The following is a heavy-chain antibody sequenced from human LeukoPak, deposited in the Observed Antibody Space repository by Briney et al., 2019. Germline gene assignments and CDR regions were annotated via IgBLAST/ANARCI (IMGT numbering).Heavy chain of an antibody. CDR2: ISTTGDNT. Sequence: PGGSLRLSCAASGFTFTGYAMNWVRQAPGEGLEWVSAISTTGDNTDYADSVKGRFTISRDNSKNTLYLQMDSLSAEDTAVYYCAKDHYGGNHYYFGMDVWGQGTTVTVSS. CDR1: GFTFTGYA. CDR3: AKDHYGGNHYYFGMDV. D-gene: IGHD4-23*01. V-gene: IGHV3-23*01. J-gene: IGHJ6*02.